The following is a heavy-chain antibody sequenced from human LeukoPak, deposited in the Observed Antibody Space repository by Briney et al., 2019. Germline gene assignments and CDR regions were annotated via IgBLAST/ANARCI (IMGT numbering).Heavy chain of an antibody. D-gene: IGHD2-2*01. CDR1: GFTLTGYY. CDR3: ARADSLPAGDYHYWYMDV. V-gene: IGHV1-2*02. J-gene: IGHJ6*03. CDR2: IKPNSGDT. Sequence: GASVKVSCKASGFTLTGYYMHWVRQDPRQGLQWMGWIKPNSGDTDYAQKFQGRVTMTRDTSISTVYMELSSLRSDDTAVYYCARADSLPAGDYHYWYMDVWGKGTTVTVSS.